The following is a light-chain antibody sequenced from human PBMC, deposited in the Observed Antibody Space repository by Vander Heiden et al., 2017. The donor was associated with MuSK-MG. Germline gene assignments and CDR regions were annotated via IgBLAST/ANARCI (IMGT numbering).Light chain of an antibody. V-gene: IGLV2-23*02. Sequence: QSALTQPASVSGSPGQSITISCTGTSSNIGTYNFVSWYQQPPGKAPKLMIYEVSKRPSGVSDRFSGSKSGNTASLTISGLQAEDEGDYYCCAYAGSFYVYVFGAGTKVTVL. J-gene: IGLJ1*01. CDR2: EVS. CDR3: CAYAGSFYVYV. CDR1: SSNIGTYNF.